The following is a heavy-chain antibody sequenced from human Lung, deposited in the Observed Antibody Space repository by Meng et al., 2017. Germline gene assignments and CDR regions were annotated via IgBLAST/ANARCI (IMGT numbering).Heavy chain of an antibody. Sequence: QGQIKQWGGGQLKPSGTLPLTCVVSGGSFSDYYWSGIRQSPGKGLEWIGEINHSGSTNYNPSLESRATISVDTSQNNLSLKLSSETAADSAVYYCSRGPTTMAHYFDYWGQGTLVTVSS. J-gene: IGHJ4*02. V-gene: IGHV4-34*01. CDR1: GGSFSDYY. D-gene: IGHD4-11*01. CDR2: INHSGST. CDR3: SRGPTTMAHYFDY.